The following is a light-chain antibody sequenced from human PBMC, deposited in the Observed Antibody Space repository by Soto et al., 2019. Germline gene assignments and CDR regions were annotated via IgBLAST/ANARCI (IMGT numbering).Light chain of an antibody. CDR3: QQYNNWPRT. Sequence: EIVMTQSPATLSVSPGERATLSCRASQSFSSNLAWYQQERGQAPRLLIYGASTRATGIPARFSGSGSGTEFTLTISSLQSEDFAVYYCQQYNNWPRTFGQGTKVDIK. J-gene: IGKJ1*01. CDR2: GAS. CDR1: QSFSSN. V-gene: IGKV3-15*01.